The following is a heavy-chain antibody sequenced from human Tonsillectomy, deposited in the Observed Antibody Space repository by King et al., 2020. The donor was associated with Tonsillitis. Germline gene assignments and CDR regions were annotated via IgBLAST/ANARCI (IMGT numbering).Heavy chain of an antibody. V-gene: IGHV3-33*08. CDR3: ARAYYDILTIDAFDI. J-gene: IGHJ3*02. D-gene: IGHD3-9*01. Sequence: QLVQSGGGVVQPGRSLRLSCAASGFTFSSYGMHWVRQAPGKGLEWVAVIWYDGSNKYYADSVKGRLPISRDNSKNTLYLQMNSLRAEDTAVYYCARAYYDILTIDAFDIWGQGTMVTVSS. CDR2: IWYDGSNK. CDR1: GFTFSSYG.